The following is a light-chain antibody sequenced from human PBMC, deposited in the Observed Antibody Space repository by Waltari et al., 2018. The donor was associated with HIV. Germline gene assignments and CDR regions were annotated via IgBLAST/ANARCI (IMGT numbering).Light chain of an antibody. CDR2: GAS. CDR1: QGGSSSY. CDR3: QQYGTSPIT. Sequence: EIILTQSPPTLSVSPGERATLSCWASQGGSSSYLAWYPQRPGQAPRLLIYGASNMATGVPDRVSGGGAGTQCTLTISRMQPEDFALYYCQQYGTSPITFGGGTRGEIK. J-gene: IGKJ4*01. V-gene: IGKV3-20*01.